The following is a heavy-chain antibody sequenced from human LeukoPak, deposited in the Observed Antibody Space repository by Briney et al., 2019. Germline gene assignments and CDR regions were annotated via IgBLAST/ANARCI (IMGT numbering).Heavy chain of an antibody. Sequence: GASVKVSCKASGYTFTDYYIHWVRQAPGQGLEWMGWINPKSGDTNFAQKFQGRVTMTRDTSITTAYMELSRLTSDDTAVYCCARDYYGSGSFSGHWGQGTLVTVSS. D-gene: IGHD3-10*01. CDR2: INPKSGDT. CDR1: GYTFTDYY. J-gene: IGHJ4*02. V-gene: IGHV1-2*02. CDR3: ARDYYGSGSFSGH.